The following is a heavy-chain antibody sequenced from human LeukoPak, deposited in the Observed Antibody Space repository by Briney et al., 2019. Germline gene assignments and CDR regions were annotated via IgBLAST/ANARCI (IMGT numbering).Heavy chain of an antibody. CDR1: GFTFSSYS. V-gene: IGHV3-23*01. Sequence: PGGSLRLSCAASGFTFSSYSMNWVRQAPGKGLEWVSAISGSGGSTYYADSVKGRFTISRDNSKNTLYLQMNSLRAEDTAVYYCARSIVVVVAATPFDYWGQGTLVTVSS. J-gene: IGHJ4*02. D-gene: IGHD2-15*01. CDR3: ARSIVVVVAATPFDY. CDR2: ISGSGGST.